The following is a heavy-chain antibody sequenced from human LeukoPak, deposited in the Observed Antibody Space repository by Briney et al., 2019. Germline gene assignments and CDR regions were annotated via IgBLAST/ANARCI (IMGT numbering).Heavy chain of an antibody. J-gene: IGHJ4*02. D-gene: IGHD6-19*01. CDR2: IYYNGHT. V-gene: IGHV4-39*07. CDR3: ARDGRGYSSGWWRY. CDR1: GGSISGTNYY. Sequence: SETVSLTCTVSGGSISGTNYYWGWIRQPPGKGLEWIGSIYYNGHTYSNPSLESRVTMSVDTSNNQFSLKLSSVTAADTAVYYCARDGRGYSSGWWRYWGQGTLVTVSS.